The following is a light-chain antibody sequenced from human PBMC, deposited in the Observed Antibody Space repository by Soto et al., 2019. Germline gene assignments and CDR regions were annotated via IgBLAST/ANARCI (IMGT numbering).Light chain of an antibody. J-gene: IGLJ2*01. V-gene: IGLV4-69*01. CDR3: QTWGTGIRV. Sequence: QPVLTQSPSASASLGASVKLTCTLSSGHSSYAIAWHQQQPEKGPRYLMKLNSDGSHSKGDGIPDRCSGSSSGAERYLTIACLQSEDEADYYCQTWGTGIRVFGGGTTLTVL. CDR1: SGHSSYA. CDR2: LNSDGSH.